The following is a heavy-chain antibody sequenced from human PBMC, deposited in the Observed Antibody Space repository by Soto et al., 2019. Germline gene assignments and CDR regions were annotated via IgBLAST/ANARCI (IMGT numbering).Heavy chain of an antibody. J-gene: IGHJ3*02. CDR2: IKHDGSDK. D-gene: IGHD4-4*01. CDR3: ARFTWDYNGLDI. CDR1: GFTFSNFW. Sequence: EVQLVESGGGLVQPGGSLRLSCVASGFTFSNFWLTWVRQAPGKGLEWVANIKHDGSDKNYVDSVKGRFTISRDNAENSVYLQMNSLRAEDTAVYFCARFTWDYNGLDIWGQGTMVTVSS. V-gene: IGHV3-7*01.